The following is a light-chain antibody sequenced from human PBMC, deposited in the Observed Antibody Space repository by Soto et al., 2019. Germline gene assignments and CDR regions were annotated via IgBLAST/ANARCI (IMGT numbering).Light chain of an antibody. CDR2: KAS. CDR1: QSISNW. V-gene: IGKV1-5*03. J-gene: IGKJ1*01. Sequence: DIQMTQSLSTLSASVGDRVTITCRASQSISNWLAWYQQKPGKAPKLLIYKASSLESGVPSRFSGSGSGTEFTLTISSLQPDDFATYYCQQYNSYSKTFGQGTKVQIK. CDR3: QQYNSYSKT.